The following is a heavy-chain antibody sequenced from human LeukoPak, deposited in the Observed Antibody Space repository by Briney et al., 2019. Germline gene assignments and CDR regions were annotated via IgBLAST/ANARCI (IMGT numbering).Heavy chain of an antibody. Sequence: PGGSLRLSCAVSGXTFSDFYMSWIRQAPGKGLEWVSYISSGSSYTNYADSVKGRFTISRDNAKNSLYLQMDSLRAEDTAVYYCARRVGVALDSWGQGTLVTVSS. V-gene: IGHV3-11*03. CDR1: GXTFSDFY. J-gene: IGHJ4*02. D-gene: IGHD2-15*01. CDR3: ARRVGVALDS. CDR2: ISSGSSYT.